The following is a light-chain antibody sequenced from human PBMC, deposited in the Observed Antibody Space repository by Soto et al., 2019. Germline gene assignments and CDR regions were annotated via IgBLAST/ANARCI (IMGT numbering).Light chain of an antibody. J-gene: IGKJ4*01. CDR3: QQYYSTPLT. CDR1: KTVLSSSNNKNY. Sequence: DIVMTQSPDSVAVSLGERATINCMSSKTVLSSSNNKNYLAWYQQTPGQPPKLLIYWASTREFGVPDRFSGSGSGTDFTLTISSLQAEDVAVYYCQQYYSTPLTFGGGTKVEIK. CDR2: WAS. V-gene: IGKV4-1*01.